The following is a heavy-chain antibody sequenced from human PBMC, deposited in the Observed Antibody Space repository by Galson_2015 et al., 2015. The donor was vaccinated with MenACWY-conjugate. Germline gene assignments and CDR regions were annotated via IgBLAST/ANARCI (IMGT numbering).Heavy chain of an antibody. CDR1: GYSNSSGYY. D-gene: IGHD4-23*01. Sequence: ETLSLTCAVSGYSNSSGYYWGWIRQPPGEGLEWIGSIFHSGNTYYNPSLKSRVTVSIDTSKNQFSLKLSSVTAADTAVYYCARDQVPVNDAFDIWGQGTMVTVSS. J-gene: IGHJ3*02. CDR3: ARDQVPVNDAFDI. CDR2: IFHSGNT. V-gene: IGHV4-38-2*02.